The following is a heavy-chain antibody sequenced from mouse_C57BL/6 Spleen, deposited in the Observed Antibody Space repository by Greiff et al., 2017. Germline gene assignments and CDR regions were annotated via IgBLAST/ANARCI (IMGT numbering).Heavy chain of an antibody. V-gene: IGHV1-61*01. CDR1: GYTFTSYW. CDR2: IYPSDSET. Sequence: VQLQQPGAELVRPGSSVKLSCKASGYTFTSYWMDWVKQRPGQGLEWIGNIYPSDSETHYNQKFKDKATLTVDKSSSTAYMQLSSLTSEDSAVYYCARYLPGAYAMDYWGQGTSVTVSS. CDR3: ARYLPGAYAMDY. J-gene: IGHJ4*01.